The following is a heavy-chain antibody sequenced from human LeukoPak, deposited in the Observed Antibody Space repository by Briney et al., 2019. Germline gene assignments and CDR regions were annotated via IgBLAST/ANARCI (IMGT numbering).Heavy chain of an antibody. CDR1: GYTFTGYY. J-gene: IGHJ6*03. V-gene: IGHV1-2*02. CDR3: ARTRAWIQLSGYYMDV. CDR2: INPNSGGT. D-gene: IGHD5-18*01. Sequence: ASVKVSCKASGYTFTGYYMHWVRQAPGQGLEWMGWINPNSGGTNYAQKFQGRVTMTRDTSISTAYMELSRLRSVDTAVYYCARTRAWIQLSGYYMDVWGKGTTVTVSS.